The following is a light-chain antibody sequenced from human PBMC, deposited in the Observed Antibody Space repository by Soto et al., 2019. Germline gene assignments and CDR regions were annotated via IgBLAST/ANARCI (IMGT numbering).Light chain of an antibody. CDR2: GAS. CDR1: QSVGTY. V-gene: IGKV3-15*01. CDR3: QQYNDWPRT. J-gene: IGKJ1*01. Sequence: EIVMTQSPSTLSASPGERATLSCRASQSVGTYLAWYQQKPGQAPRILIYGASTRAAGISPRFSGGGSGTAFTPTISSLQSDDDAVYHCQQYNDWPRTFGQGTKVGIK.